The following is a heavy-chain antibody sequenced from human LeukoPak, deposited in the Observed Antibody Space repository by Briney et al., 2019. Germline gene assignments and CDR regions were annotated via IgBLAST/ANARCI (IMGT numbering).Heavy chain of an antibody. CDR2: INHSGST. CDR3: ASGDGYYGMDV. Sequence: SETLSLTCAVYGGSFSGYYWSWIRQPPGKGLEWIGEINHSGSTNYNPSLKSRVTISVDTSKNQFSLKLSSVTAADTAVYYCASGDGYYGMDVWGQGTTVTVSS. CDR1: GGSFSGYY. V-gene: IGHV4-34*01. J-gene: IGHJ6*02.